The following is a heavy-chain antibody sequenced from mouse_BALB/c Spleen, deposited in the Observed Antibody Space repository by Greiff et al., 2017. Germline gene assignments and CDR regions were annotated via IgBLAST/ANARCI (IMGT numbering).Heavy chain of an antibody. V-gene: IGHV14-1*02. D-gene: IGHD1-1*01. J-gene: IGHJ4*01. CDR2: IDPENGNT. Sequence: VQLQQSGAELVRPGALVKLSCKASGFNIKDYYMHWVKQRPEQGLEWIGWIDPENGNTIYDPKFQGKASITADTSSNTAYLQLSSLTSEDTAVYYCARLLLRVYYYAMDYWGQGTSVTVSS. CDR1: GFNIKDYY. CDR3: ARLLLRVYYYAMDY.